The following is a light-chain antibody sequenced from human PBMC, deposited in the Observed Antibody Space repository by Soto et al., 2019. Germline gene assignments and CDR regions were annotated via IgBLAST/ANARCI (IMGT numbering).Light chain of an antibody. Sequence: QSALTQPASVSGSPGQSITISRTGTSSDVGGYNYVSWYQQHPGKAPKLMIYDVSNRPSGVSNRFSGSKSGNTASLTISGLQAEGEADYYCSSYTSSSTYVFGTGTKVTVL. J-gene: IGLJ1*01. CDR1: SSDVGGYNY. CDR3: SSYTSSSTYV. V-gene: IGLV2-14*01. CDR2: DVS.